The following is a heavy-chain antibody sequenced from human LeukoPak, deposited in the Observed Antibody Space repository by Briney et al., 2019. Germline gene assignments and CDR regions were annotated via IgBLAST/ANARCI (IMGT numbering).Heavy chain of an antibody. J-gene: IGHJ4*02. CDR3: ARESTAFDY. CDR2: INPPGGST. Sequence: GSSVKVSCKASGYTFTGYYMHWVRQAPGQGLEWMGLINPPGGSTSYGQQSQGRISMSRDTSTSTVYMEMSSLTSEDTALYYCARESTAFDYWGEGTLVTVSS. CDR1: GYTFTGYY. V-gene: IGHV1-46*01.